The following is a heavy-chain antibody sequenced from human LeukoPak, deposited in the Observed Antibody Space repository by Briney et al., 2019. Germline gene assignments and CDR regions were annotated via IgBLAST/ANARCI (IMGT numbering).Heavy chain of an antibody. V-gene: IGHV3-21*01. D-gene: IGHD3-16*01. J-gene: IGHJ4*02. CDR1: GFTFKTYS. CDR2: ISSGGTYV. Sequence: GGSLRLSCVVSGFTFKTYSMNWVRQAPGKGLEWVSSISSGGTYVDYADSVKGRFTISRDNAKNSLYLQMSSLRAEDTAVFYCARAIGGGDGYWGQGTLVTVSS. CDR3: ARAIGGGDGY.